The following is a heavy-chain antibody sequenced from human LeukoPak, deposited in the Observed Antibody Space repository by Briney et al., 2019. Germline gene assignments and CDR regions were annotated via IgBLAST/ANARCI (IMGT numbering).Heavy chain of an antibody. CDR1: GLTISNNW. V-gene: IGHV3-7*01. CDR2: IKLDGSEL. J-gene: IGHJ4*02. Sequence: GGSLRLSCADSGLTISNNWMSWVRQAPGKGLEWVANIKLDGSELYYVDSVKGRFTISRDNGKNLLYLQMNSLRAEDTAVYYCARDRLIVGASDGGGQGTLVTVSS. D-gene: IGHD1-26*01. CDR3: ARDRLIVGASDG.